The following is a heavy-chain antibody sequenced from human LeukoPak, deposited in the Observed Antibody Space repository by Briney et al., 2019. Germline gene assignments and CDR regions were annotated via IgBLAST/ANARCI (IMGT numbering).Heavy chain of an antibody. CDR3: ARIITMVRGVYYYYYMDV. J-gene: IGHJ6*03. V-gene: IGHV5-51*01. CDR1: GYSFTSYW. CDR2: IYPGDSDT. D-gene: IGHD3-10*01. Sequence: GESLKISCKGSGYSFTSYWIGWVRQMPGKGLEWMGIIYPGDSDTRYSPSFQGQVTISADKSISTAYLQWSSLKASDTAMYYCARIITMVRGVYYYYYMDVWGKGTTVTVSS.